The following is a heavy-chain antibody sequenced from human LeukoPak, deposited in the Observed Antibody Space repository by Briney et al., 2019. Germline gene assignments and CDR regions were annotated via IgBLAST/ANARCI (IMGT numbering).Heavy chain of an antibody. CDR3: AKVSLEDIVVVVAAAPFDY. Sequence: GGSLRLSCAASGFTFSSYAMSWVRQAPGKGLEWVSAISGSGGSTYYADSVKGRFTFSRDNSKNTLYLQMNSLRAEDTAVYYCAKVSLEDIVVVVAAAPFDYWGQGTLVTVSS. CDR2: ISGSGGST. J-gene: IGHJ4*02. CDR1: GFTFSSYA. D-gene: IGHD2-15*01. V-gene: IGHV3-23*01.